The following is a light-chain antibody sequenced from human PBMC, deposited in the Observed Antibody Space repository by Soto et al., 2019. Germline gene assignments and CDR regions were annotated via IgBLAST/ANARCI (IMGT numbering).Light chain of an antibody. V-gene: IGKV3D-20*02. CDR1: RSFASSY. CDR2: AAS. J-gene: IGKJ5*01. Sequence: EIVLTQSPDTLSLSPGERAALSCKASRSFASSYLAWYQQRPGQAPRLLIYAASIRASGIPDRFSGSGSGTDFTLTISRLEPEDSAVYYCQQRGSWPPTFGQGTRLEMK. CDR3: QQRGSWPPT.